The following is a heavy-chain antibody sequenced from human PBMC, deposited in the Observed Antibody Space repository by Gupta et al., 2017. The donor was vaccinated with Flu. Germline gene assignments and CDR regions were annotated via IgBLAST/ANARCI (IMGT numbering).Heavy chain of an antibody. CDR3: TREER. CDR1: GFTFNNYW. Sequence: SCAASGFTFNNYWMSWVRQAPGKGLEWVANINKDGSAKYYLDSVKGRFTISRDNAKNSLYLQMNSLRAEDTAVYFCTREERWGQGALVTVS. V-gene: IGHV3-7*01. D-gene: IGHD1-1*01. CDR2: INKDGSAK. J-gene: IGHJ4*02.